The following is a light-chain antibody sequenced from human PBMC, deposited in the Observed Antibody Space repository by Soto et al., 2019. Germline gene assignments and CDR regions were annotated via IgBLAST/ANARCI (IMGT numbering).Light chain of an antibody. CDR3: ATWDDRLNGNV. V-gene: IGLV1-44*01. CDR2: TNN. Sequence: QSVLTQPPSASGTPGQRVSISCSGSSSNIGSNPVHWYQQVPGMAPKLLIYTNNHRPSGVPDRFSGSRSGTSASLAISGLQSEDEADYYCATWDDRLNGNVFGTGTKLTVL. J-gene: IGLJ1*01. CDR1: SSNIGSNP.